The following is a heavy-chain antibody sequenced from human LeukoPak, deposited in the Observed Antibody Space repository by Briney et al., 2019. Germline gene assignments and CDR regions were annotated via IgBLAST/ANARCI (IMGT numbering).Heavy chain of an antibody. J-gene: IGHJ4*02. CDR3: ARGGDGDILTGLVFDY. V-gene: IGHV1-18*01. Sequence: ASVKVSCKASGGTFSSYAISWVRQAPGQGLEWMGWISAYNGNTNYAQKLQGRVTMTTDTSTSTAYMELRSLRSDGTAVYYCARGGDGDILTGLVFDYWGQGTLVTVSS. CDR2: ISAYNGNT. D-gene: IGHD3-9*01. CDR1: GGTFSSYA.